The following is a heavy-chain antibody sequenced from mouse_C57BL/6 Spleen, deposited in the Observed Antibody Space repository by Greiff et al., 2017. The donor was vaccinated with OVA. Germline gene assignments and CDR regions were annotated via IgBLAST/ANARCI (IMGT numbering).Heavy chain of an antibody. D-gene: IGHD1-1*01. V-gene: IGHV14-1*01. CDR3: TPFTTVVATDY. CDR1: GFNIKDYY. Sequence: EVQLQQSGAELVRPGASVKLSCTASGFNIKDYYMHWVKQRPKQGLEWIGRIDPEDGDTEYAPKFQGKATMTADTSSNTAYLQLSSLTSEDTAVYYCTPFTTVVATDYWGQGTTLTVSS. CDR2: IDPEDGDT. J-gene: IGHJ2*01.